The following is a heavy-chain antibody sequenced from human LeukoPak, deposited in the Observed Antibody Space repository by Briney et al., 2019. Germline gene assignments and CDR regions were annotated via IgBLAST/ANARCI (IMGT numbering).Heavy chain of an antibody. CDR2: ISSSGGNT. CDR3: AILNTPFDY. V-gene: IGHV3-23*01. J-gene: IGHJ4*02. Sequence: GGSLRLSCAASGFTFSSYAMSWVRQAPGKGLEWVSSISSSGGNTYYAGSVRGRFTISRDNSKNTLYLQMSSLRAEDTAVYFCAILNTPFDYWGQGILVTVSS. CDR1: GFTFSSYA. D-gene: IGHD2-15*01.